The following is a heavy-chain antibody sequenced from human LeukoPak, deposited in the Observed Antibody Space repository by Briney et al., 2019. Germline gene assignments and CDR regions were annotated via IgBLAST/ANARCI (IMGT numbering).Heavy chain of an antibody. CDR2: IYYSGST. V-gene: IGHV4-61*01. D-gene: IGHD2-2*02. CDR3: ARGGYQLPYKYFDY. J-gene: IGHJ4*02. CDR1: GGSFSSGSYY. Sequence: SETLSLTCTVSGGSFSSGSYYWSWIRQPPGKGLEWIGYIYYSGSTNYNPSLKSRVTISVDTSKNQFSLKLSSVTAADTAVYYCARGGYQLPYKYFDYWGQGTLVTVSS.